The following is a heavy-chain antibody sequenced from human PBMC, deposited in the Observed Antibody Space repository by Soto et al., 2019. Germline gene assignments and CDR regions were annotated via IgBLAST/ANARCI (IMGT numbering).Heavy chain of an antibody. CDR2: IYYSGST. J-gene: IGHJ4*02. Sequence: SETLSLTCTVSGGSISSYYWSWIRQPPGKGLEWIGYIYYSGSTNYNPSLKSRVTISVDTSKNQFSLKLSSVTAADTAVYYCARTQLGREWNYFDYWGQGTLVTVSS. CDR1: GGSISSYY. V-gene: IGHV4-59*01. CDR3: ARTQLGREWNYFDY. D-gene: IGHD6-6*01.